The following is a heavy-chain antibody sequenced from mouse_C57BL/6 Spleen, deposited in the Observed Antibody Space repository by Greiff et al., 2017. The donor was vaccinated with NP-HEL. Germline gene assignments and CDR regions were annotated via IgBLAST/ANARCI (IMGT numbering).Heavy chain of an antibody. J-gene: IGHJ2*01. Sequence: EVQLQQSGPELVKPGASVKISCKASGYTFTDYYMNWVKQSHGKSLEWIGDINPNNGGTSYNQKFKGKATLTVDKSSSTAYMELRSLTSEDSAVYYCARGDGLYWGDYWGQGTTLTVSS. CDR3: ARGDGLYWGDY. V-gene: IGHV1-26*01. CDR2: INPNNGGT. CDR1: GYTFTDYY. D-gene: IGHD4-1*01.